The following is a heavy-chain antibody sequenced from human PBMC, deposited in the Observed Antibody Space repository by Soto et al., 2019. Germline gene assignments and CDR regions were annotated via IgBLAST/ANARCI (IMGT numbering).Heavy chain of an antibody. Sequence: SETLSLTCTVSGGSISSGDYYWSWIRQPPGKGLEWIGYIYYSGSTYYNPSLKSRVTISVDTSKNQFSLKLSSVTAADTAVYYCARSVTTFAYFDYWGQGTLVTVSS. J-gene: IGHJ4*02. V-gene: IGHV4-30-4*01. D-gene: IGHD4-17*01. CDR3: ARSVTTFAYFDY. CDR1: GGSISSGDYY. CDR2: IYYSGST.